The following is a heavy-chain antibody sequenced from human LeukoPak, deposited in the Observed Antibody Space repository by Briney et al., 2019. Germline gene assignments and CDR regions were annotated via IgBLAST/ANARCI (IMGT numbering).Heavy chain of an antibody. J-gene: IGHJ6*02. CDR3: AKVSCSGSYYRYFYYGMDV. CDR1: GFTFDDYA. Sequence: SLRLSCAASGFTFDDYAMHWVRQPPGKGLEWVSGISWNSGSIGYADSVKGRFTISRDNAKNSLFLQMNSLRAEDTALYYCAKVSCSGSYYRYFYYGMDVWGQGTTVTVSS. CDR2: ISWNSGSI. D-gene: IGHD3-10*02. V-gene: IGHV3-9*01.